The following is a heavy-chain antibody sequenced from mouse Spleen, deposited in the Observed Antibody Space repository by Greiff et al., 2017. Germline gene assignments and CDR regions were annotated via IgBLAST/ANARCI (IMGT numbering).Heavy chain of an antibody. D-gene: IGHD1-2*01. CDR2: ISNGGGST. Sequence: DVKLVESGGGLVQPGGSLKLSCAASGFTFSDYYMYWVRQTPEKRLEWVAYISNGGGSTYYPDTVKGRFTISRDNAKNTLYLQMSRLKSEDTAMYYCARHGLRLSWYFDVWGTGTTVTVSS. V-gene: IGHV5-12*01. CDR1: GFTFSDYY. CDR3: ARHGLRLSWYFDV. J-gene: IGHJ1*03.